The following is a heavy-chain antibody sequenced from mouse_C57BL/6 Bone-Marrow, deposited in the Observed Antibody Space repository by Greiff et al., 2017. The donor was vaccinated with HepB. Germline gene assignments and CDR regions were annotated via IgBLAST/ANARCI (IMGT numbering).Heavy chain of an antibody. CDR2: IYPGSGNT. D-gene: IGHD1-1*01. Sequence: VQLQQSGPELVKPGASVKISCKASGYSFTSYYIHWVKQRPGQGLEWIGWIYPGSGNTKYNEKFKGKATLTADTSSSTAYMQLSSLTSEDSAVYYCARSPYVVVATGYYFDYWGQGTTLTVSS. CDR3: ARSPYVVVATGYYFDY. J-gene: IGHJ2*01. CDR1: GYSFTSYY. V-gene: IGHV1-66*01.